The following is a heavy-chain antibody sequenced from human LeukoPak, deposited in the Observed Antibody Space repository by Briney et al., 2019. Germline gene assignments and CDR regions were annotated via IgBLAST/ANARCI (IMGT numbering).Heavy chain of an antibody. CDR3: ARDLEGYYYGSGNYPQ. Sequence: GASVKVSCKASGYTFTGYHLHWVRQAPGQGLEWMGRIKPYSGGTNYAQKFQGRVSMTRDTSISTAYMELSSLTSDDTAVYYCARDLEGYYYGSGNYPQWGQGTLVTVSS. J-gene: IGHJ4*02. V-gene: IGHV1-2*02. CDR1: GYTFTGYH. D-gene: IGHD3-10*01. CDR2: IKPYSGGT.